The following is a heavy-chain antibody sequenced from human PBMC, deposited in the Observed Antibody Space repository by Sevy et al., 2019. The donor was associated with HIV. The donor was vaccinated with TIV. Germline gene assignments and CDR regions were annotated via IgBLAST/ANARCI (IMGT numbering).Heavy chain of an antibody. D-gene: IGHD5-12*01. CDR2: ISYDGSNK. J-gene: IGHJ6*02. CDR1: GFTFSSYA. V-gene: IGHV3-30*04. CDR3: ARTLSKMAGYDLAFYYFYYGLDV. Sequence: GGSLRLSCAASGFTFSSYAMHWVRQAPGKGLEWVAVISYDGSNKYYADSVKGRFTISRDNSKNTLYLQMNSLRAEDTAVYYCARTLSKMAGYDLAFYYFYYGLDVWGQGTTVTVSS.